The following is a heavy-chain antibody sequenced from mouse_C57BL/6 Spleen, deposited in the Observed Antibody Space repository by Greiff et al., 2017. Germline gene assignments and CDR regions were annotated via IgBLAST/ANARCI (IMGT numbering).Heavy chain of an antibody. CDR2: INPSNGGT. J-gene: IGHJ3*01. CDR3: ARGGYDGPWFAY. D-gene: IGHD2-2*01. V-gene: IGHV1-53*01. CDR1: GYTFTSYW. Sequence: QVQLKQPGTELVKPGASVKLSCKASGYTFTSYWMHWVKQRPGQGLEWIGNINPSNGGTNYNEKFKSKATLTVDKSSSTAFMQLSSLTSEDSAVYYCARGGYDGPWFAYWGQGTLVTVSA.